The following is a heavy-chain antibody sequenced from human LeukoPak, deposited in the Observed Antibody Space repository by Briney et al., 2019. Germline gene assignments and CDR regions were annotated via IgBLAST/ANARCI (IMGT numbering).Heavy chain of an antibody. CDR2: IRYDGSNK. D-gene: IGHD5-24*01. CDR3: ARDGGWLQSAYYFDY. Sequence: PGGSLRLSCAASGFTFSSYGMHWVRQAPGKGLEWVAFIRYDGSNKYYADSVKGRFTISRDNSKNTLYLQMNSLRAEDTAVYYCARDGGWLQSAYYFDYWGQGTLVTVSS. V-gene: IGHV3-30*02. J-gene: IGHJ4*02. CDR1: GFTFSSYG.